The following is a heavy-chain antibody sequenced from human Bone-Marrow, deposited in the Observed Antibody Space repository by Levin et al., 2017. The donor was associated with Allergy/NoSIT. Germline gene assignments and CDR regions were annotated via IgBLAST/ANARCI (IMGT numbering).Heavy chain of an antibody. V-gene: IGHV3-33*01. CDR2: IWYDGSNE. D-gene: IGHD3-22*01. Sequence: PGGSLRLSCATSGFTFTTYAIHWVHQAPGKGLEWVAVIWYDGSNEYYADSVRGRFTISRDNSKNTLYLQMNSLRAEDTAVYYCARDSVQVVEPAPDDNNQPSLLMDVWGQGTTVIVSS. J-gene: IGHJ6*02. CDR3: ARDSVQVVEPAPDDNNQPSLLMDV. CDR1: GFTFTTYA.